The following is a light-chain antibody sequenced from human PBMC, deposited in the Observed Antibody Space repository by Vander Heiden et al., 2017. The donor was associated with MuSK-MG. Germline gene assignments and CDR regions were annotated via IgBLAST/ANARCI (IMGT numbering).Light chain of an antibody. V-gene: IGKV1-39*01. CDR3: QQNYCTPSLT. CDR2: AAS. Sequence: DIQMTPSPSSLSASVGDRVTITCLASKSISSYLNWYQQKQGKDPKLLIYAASSLQSGVPSRLSGSGSGTDFTLPISSRQHEDFATYYCQQNYCTPSLTFGEGTQLEIK. J-gene: IGKJ5*01. CDR1: KSISSY.